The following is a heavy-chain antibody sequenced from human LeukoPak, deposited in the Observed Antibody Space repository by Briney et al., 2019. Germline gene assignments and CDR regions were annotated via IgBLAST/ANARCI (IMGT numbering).Heavy chain of an antibody. CDR2: IIPIFGTA. D-gene: IGHD3-10*01. J-gene: IGHJ6*03. V-gene: IGHV1-69*06. Sequence: ASVKVSCKASGGTFSSYAISWVRQAPGQGLEWMGGIIPIFGTANYAQKFQGRVTITADKSTSTAYMELSSLRSEDTAVYYCARGYGSGSSRVYYYYMDVWGKGTTVTVSS. CDR3: ARGYGSGSSRVYYYYMDV. CDR1: GGTFSSYA.